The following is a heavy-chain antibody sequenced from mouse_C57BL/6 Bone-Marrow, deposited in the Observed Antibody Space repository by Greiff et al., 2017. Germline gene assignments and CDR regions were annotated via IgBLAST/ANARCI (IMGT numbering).Heavy chain of an antibody. J-gene: IGHJ2*01. V-gene: IGHV7-3*01. CDR3: ARSLYYFDY. Sequence: EVKLVESGGGLVQPGGSLSLSCAASGFTFTDYYMSWVRQPPGKALEWLGFIRNKANGYTTVYSASVKGRFTISRDNSQSILYLQMNALRAEDSATYYCARSLYYFDYWGQGTTLTVSS. D-gene: IGHD1-1*01. CDR2: IRNKANGYTT. CDR1: GFTFTDYY.